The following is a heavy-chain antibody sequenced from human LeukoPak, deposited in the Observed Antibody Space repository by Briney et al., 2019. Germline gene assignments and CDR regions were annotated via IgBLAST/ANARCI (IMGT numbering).Heavy chain of an antibody. D-gene: IGHD3-22*01. CDR1: GFTFSSYS. V-gene: IGHV3-21*01. Sequence: GGSLRLSCAASGFTFSSYSMSWVRQAPGKGLEWVSSISSSSSYIYYADSVKGRFTISRDNAKNSLYLQMNSLRAEDTAVYYCARDRVYDSSSDAFDIWGQGTMVTVSS. CDR2: ISSSSSYI. CDR3: ARDRVYDSSSDAFDI. J-gene: IGHJ3*02.